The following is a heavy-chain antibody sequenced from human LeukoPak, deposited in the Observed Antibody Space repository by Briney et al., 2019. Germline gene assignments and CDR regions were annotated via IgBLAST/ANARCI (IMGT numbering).Heavy chain of an antibody. CDR2: FDPEDGET. V-gene: IGHV1-24*01. Sequence: ASVKVSCKVYTYTLTELSIHWVRQAPGKGLEWMGGFDPEDGETIYAQKFQGRVTMTEDTSTDTAYMELSSLRSEDTAVYYCATRGRYCSGGSCYYFDYWGQGTLVTVSS. CDR3: ATRGRYCSGGSCYYFDY. D-gene: IGHD2-15*01. J-gene: IGHJ4*02. CDR1: TYTLTELS.